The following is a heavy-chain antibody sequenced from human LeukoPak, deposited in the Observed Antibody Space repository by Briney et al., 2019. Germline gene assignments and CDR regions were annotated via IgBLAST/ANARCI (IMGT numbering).Heavy chain of an antibody. Sequence: GGSLRLSCAASGFTFSSYAMSWVRQAPGKGLEWVSAISGSGGSTYYADSVKGRFTLSRDNSKNTLYLQMNSLRAEDTAVYYCAKDTVTTSGDYYGMDVWGQGTTVTVTS. V-gene: IGHV3-23*01. CDR1: GFTFSSYA. J-gene: IGHJ6*02. CDR3: AKDTVTTSGDYYGMDV. D-gene: IGHD4-17*01. CDR2: ISGSGGST.